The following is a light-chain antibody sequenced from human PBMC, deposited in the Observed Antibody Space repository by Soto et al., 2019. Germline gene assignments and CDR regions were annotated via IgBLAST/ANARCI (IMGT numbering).Light chain of an antibody. CDR3: QHYNRYSAT. Sequence: DIQMTQSPSTLSASVGDRVTITCRASQSISSWLAWYQQKPGKAPKLLIYDASSLESGVPSRFSGSGSGTEFTLTISSLQPDDFATYYCQHYNRYSATFGQGTKV. V-gene: IGKV1-5*01. CDR2: DAS. J-gene: IGKJ1*01. CDR1: QSISSW.